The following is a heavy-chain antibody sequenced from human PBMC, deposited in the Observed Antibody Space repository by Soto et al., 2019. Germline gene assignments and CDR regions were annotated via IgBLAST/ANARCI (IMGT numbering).Heavy chain of an antibody. J-gene: IGHJ4*02. CDR1: GYAFTTYG. V-gene: IGHV1-18*01. D-gene: IGHD1-1*01. Sequence: QVHLVQSGAEVKKPGASVKVSCKGSGYAFTTYGITWVRQAPGQGLEWMGWISAHNGNTNYAQKLQGRVTVTRDTSTSTAYRELRILRYADTAVYYCARGRYGDSWGQGALVTVSS. CDR3: ARGRYGDS. CDR2: ISAHNGNT.